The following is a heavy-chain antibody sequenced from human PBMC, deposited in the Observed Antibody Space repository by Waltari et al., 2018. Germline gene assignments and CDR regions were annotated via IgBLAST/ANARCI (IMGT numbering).Heavy chain of an antibody. CDR3: ARATTVTTWWFDP. D-gene: IGHD4-17*01. J-gene: IGHJ5*02. V-gene: IGHV4-30-4*01. CDR1: GGSISSGDYY. Sequence: QVQLQESGPGLVKPSQTLSLTCTVSGGSISSGDYYWSWIRQPPGKGLEWIGYIYYSGSTYYNPSLKRRVTISVDTSKNQFSLKLSSVTAADTAVYYCARATTVTTWWFDPWGQGTLVTVSS. CDR2: IYYSGST.